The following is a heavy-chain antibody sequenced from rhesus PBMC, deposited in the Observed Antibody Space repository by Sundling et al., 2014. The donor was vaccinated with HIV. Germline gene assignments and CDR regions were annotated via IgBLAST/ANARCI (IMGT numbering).Heavy chain of an antibody. Sequence: QVQLQESGPGLVKPSETLSLTCTVSGASISSYWWSWIRQPPGKGLEWIGEINGNSGSTNYNPSLKSRVTISRDTSKNQFSLKLSSVTAADTAVYYCAIGPSMTTVTYPFDYWGQGVLVTVSS. CDR1: GASISSYW. J-gene: IGHJ4*01. D-gene: IGHD4-35*01. CDR3: AIGPSMTTVTYPFDY. V-gene: IGHV4-80*01. CDR2: INGNSGST.